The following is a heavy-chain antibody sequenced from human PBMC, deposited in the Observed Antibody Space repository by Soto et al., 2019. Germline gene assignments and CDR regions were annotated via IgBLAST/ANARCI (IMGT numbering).Heavy chain of an antibody. Sequence: GGYLRLSCAASGFTFGSYAMSWVRLAPGKGLEWVSVAGPSGSSTFYADSVRGRFTISRDNVENTLYLQMNSLRVADTALYFCARTYYYESTGYSRTIDYWGQGTLVTVSS. V-gene: IGHV3-23*01. D-gene: IGHD3-22*01. CDR2: AGPSGSST. CDR3: ARTYYYESTGYSRTIDY. J-gene: IGHJ4*02. CDR1: GFTFGSYA.